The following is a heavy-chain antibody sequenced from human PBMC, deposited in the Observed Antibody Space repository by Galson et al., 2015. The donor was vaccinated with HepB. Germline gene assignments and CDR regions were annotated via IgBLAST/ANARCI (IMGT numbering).Heavy chain of an antibody. Sequence: SVTVSCKASGSTFTGYYIHWVRQAPGQGLEWMGWINPNSGATKYAQKFQDWVTMTRDTSISTAYMEVSRLKSDDTAVYYCMRSSALTRRLWDYYFDPWGRGTLVTVSS. J-gene: IGHJ2*01. CDR1: GSTFTGYY. D-gene: IGHD1-7*01. V-gene: IGHV1-2*04. CDR2: INPNSGAT. CDR3: MRSSALTRRLWDYYFDP.